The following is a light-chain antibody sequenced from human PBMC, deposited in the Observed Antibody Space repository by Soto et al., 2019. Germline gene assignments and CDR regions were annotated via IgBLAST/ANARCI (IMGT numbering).Light chain of an antibody. CDR3: QQYNSYST. CDR2: NAS. Sequence: DIQMTQSPSTLDAFVGELFTIACRASQSISRGLAWYQQKPGKAPKLRIYNASNLESGVPPRFSGSGSGTEFTLTISSLQPDDFATYYCQQYNSYSTFGQGTKVDIK. CDR1: QSISRG. J-gene: IGKJ1*01. V-gene: IGKV1-5*01.